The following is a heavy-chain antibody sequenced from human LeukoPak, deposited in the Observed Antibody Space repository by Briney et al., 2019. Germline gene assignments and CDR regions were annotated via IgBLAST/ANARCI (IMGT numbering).Heavy chain of an antibody. CDR3: ARQGYYDSQFDP. V-gene: IGHV4-39*01. CDR2: IYYSGST. CDR1: GGSLSSSSYY. D-gene: IGHD3-22*01. Sequence: SETLSLTCTVSGGSLSSSSYYWGWIRQPPGKGLEWIGSIYYSGSTYYNPSLKSRVTISVDTSKNQFSLKLSSVTAADTAVYYCARQGYYDSQFDPWGQGTLVTVSS. J-gene: IGHJ5*02.